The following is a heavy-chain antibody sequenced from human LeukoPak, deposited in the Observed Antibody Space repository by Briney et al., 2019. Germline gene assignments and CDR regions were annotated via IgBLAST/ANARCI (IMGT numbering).Heavy chain of an antibody. V-gene: IGHV3-74*01. CDR1: GFMFSNYW. D-gene: IGHD7-27*01. J-gene: IGHJ4*02. CDR3: ARGLGDY. Sequence: GGSLRLSCAASGFMFSNYWMHWDRQAPGKGLVWVSRIDSDGSVTTYADSVKGRFTISRDNAKNTLYLQMNSLRADDTAVYYCARGLGDYWGQGTLVTVSS. CDR2: IDSDGSVT.